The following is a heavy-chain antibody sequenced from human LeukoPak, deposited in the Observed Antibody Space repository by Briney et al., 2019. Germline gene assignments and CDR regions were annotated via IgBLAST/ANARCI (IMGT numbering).Heavy chain of an antibody. V-gene: IGHV3-23*01. D-gene: IGHD5-18*01. CDR2: ISGSGGST. Sequence: PGGSLRLSCAASGFTFSSYAMSWVRQAPGKGLEWVSAISGSGGSTYYADSMKGRFTISRDNSKNTLYLQMNSLRAEDTAVYYCAKAVSAAMVPYYFDYWGQGTLVTVSS. CDR1: GFTFSSYA. J-gene: IGHJ4*02. CDR3: AKAVSAAMVPYYFDY.